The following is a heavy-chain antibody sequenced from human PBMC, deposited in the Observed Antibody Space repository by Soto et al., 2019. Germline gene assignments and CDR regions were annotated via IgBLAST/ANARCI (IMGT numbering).Heavy chain of an antibody. D-gene: IGHD2-8*01. V-gene: IGHV1-8*01. CDR2: MSANSGNT. CDR3: TRDLYSGNQTNY. Sequence: QVQLVQSGAELKKPGASVKVSGKASGYTFTSYASNWVRQATGHGFEWMGGMSANSGNTGYAQKFQGRVTMTRNTSISTTYMAQSSLRSEDTAVYYCTRDLYSGNQTNYWGQGTLVTVSS. CDR1: GYTFTSYA. J-gene: IGHJ4*02.